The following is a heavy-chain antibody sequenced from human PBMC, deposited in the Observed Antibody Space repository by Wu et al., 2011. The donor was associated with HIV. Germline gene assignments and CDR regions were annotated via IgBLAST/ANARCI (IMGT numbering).Heavy chain of an antibody. D-gene: IGHD3-10*01. CDR1: GDTFNSYA. CDR2: IIPIFGTA. CDR3: ARSGGGSGSYDGYYYYYYMDV. Sequence: QVQLVQSGAEVKKPGSSVRVSCKASGDTFNSYAFSWVRQAPGQGLEWMGGIIPIFGTANYAQNFQGRVTITADKSTSIAYMELSSLTFEDTAVYYCARSGGGSGSYDGYYYYYYMDVWGKGTTVTVSS. V-gene: IGHV1-69*06. J-gene: IGHJ6*03.